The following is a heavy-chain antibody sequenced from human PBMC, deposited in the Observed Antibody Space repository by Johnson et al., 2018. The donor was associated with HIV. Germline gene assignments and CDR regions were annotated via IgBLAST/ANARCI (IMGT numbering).Heavy chain of an antibody. CDR2: IWYDGSNK. CDR3: AKDRGITIFGPVIWGEPPDAFDI. J-gene: IGHJ3*02. D-gene: IGHD3-3*01. CDR1: GFTFSSYG. Sequence: QVQLVESGGGVVQPGRSLRLSCAASGFTFSSYGMHWVRQAPGKGLEWVAVIWYDGSNKYYADSVKGRFTISSDNSKNTLYLQMNSLGAEDTAVYYCAKDRGITIFGPVIWGEPPDAFDIWGQGTMVTVSS. V-gene: IGHV3-33*06.